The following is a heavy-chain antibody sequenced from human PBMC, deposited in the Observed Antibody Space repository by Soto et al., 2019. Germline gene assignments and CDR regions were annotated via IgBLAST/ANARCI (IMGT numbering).Heavy chain of an antibody. CDR3: ARVYGGAFDY. V-gene: IGHV4-59*01. CDR1: GGSISSYY. CDR2: IYYSGST. J-gene: IGHJ4*02. Sequence: QVQLQESGPGLVKPSETLSLTCTVSGGSISSYYWSWIRQPPGKGLEWIGYIYYSGSTNYNPSLKRRVTRSVDTSKNQFSLKLSSVTAADTAVDYCARVYGGAFDYWGQGTLVTVSS. D-gene: IGHD4-17*01.